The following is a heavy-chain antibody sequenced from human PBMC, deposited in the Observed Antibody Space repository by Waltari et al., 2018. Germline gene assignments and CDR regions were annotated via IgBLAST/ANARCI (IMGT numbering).Heavy chain of an antibody. Sequence: QVQLQQWGAGLLKPSETLSLTCAVYGGSFSGYSWSWIRQPPGKGLEWIGEINHSGSNNYNPSLKSRVTISVDTSKNQFSLKLSSVTAADTAVYYCARGLLRAARRGRTFDIWGQGTMVTVSS. CDR2: INHSGSN. CDR1: GGSFSGYS. CDR3: ARGLLRAARRGRTFDI. D-gene: IGHD6-6*01. V-gene: IGHV4-34*01. J-gene: IGHJ3*02.